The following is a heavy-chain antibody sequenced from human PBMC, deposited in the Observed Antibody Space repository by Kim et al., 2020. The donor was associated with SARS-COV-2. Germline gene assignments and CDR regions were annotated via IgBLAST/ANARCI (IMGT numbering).Heavy chain of an antibody. CDR3: ARDLWIQLYFTYYCGMDV. J-gene: IGHJ6*02. V-gene: IGHV3-30*01. Sequence: VKGRFTISRDNSKNTLYLQMNSLRAEDTAVYYCARDLWIQLYFTYYCGMDVWGQGTTVTVSS. D-gene: IGHD5-18*01.